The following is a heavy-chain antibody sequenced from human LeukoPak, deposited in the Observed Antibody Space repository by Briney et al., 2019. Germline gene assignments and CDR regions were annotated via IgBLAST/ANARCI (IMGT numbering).Heavy chain of an antibody. J-gene: IGHJ4*02. Sequence: SVKVSCKASGGTFSSYAISWVRQAPGQGLEWMGGIIPIFGTANYAQKFQGRVTITADESTSTAYMELSGLRSEDTAVYYCVRGIAVAGTEFDYWGQGTLVTVSS. D-gene: IGHD6-19*01. CDR3: VRGIAVAGTEFDY. V-gene: IGHV1-69*13. CDR2: IIPIFGTA. CDR1: GGTFSSYA.